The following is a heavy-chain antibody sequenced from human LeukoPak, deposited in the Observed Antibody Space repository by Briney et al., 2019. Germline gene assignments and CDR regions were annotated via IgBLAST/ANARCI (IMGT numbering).Heavy chain of an antibody. CDR3: ATSLRGVTLPLNWFDP. V-gene: IGHV1-24*01. Sequence: GASVKVSCKVSGYTLTELSMHWVRQAPGKGLEWMGGFDPEDGETIYAQKFQGRVTMTEDTSTDTAYMELSSLRSEDTAVYYCATSLRGVTLPLNWFDPWGQGTLVTVSS. CDR1: GYTLTELS. D-gene: IGHD3-10*01. J-gene: IGHJ5*02. CDR2: FDPEDGET.